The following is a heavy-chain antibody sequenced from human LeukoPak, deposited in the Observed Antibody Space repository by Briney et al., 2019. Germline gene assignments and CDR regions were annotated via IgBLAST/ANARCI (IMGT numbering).Heavy chain of an antibody. J-gene: IGHJ5*02. V-gene: IGHV1-2*06. CDR2: INPNSGGT. Sequence: GASVKVSCKASGYTFTSYDINWVRQATGQGLEWMGRINPNSGGTNYAQKFQGRVTMTRDTSISTAYMELSRLRSDDTAVYYCVGGDSSSWYAGYQPRRYNWFDPWGQGTLVTVSS. CDR1: GYTFTSYD. D-gene: IGHD6-13*01. CDR3: VGGDSSSWYAGYQPRRYNWFDP.